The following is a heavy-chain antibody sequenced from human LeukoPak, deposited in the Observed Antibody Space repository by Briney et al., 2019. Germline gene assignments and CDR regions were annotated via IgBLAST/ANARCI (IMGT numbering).Heavy chain of an antibody. V-gene: IGHV7-4-1*02. J-gene: IGHJ4*02. CDR2: INTNTGNP. CDR3: ARDLGRGCSYGWVYYFDY. D-gene: IGHD5-18*01. Sequence: ASVKVSCKASGYTFTSYAMNWVRQAPGQGLEWMGWINTNTGNPTYAQGFTGRFVFSLDTSVNTAYLQISSLKAEDTAVYYCARDLGRGCSYGWVYYFDYWGQGTLVTVSS. CDR1: GYTFTSYA.